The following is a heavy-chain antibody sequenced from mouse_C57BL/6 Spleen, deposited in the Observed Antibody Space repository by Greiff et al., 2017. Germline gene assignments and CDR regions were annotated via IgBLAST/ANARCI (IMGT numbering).Heavy chain of an antibody. D-gene: IGHD1-1*01. J-gene: IGHJ1*03. CDR3: ARWLYSSSNWYFDV. CDR2: IFPGSGST. Sequence: VQLQESGAELMKPGASVKLSCKATGYTFTGYWIEWVKQRPGHGLEWIGEIFPGSGSTYYNEKFKGKATFTADTSSNTAYMQLSSLTTEDSAIYYCARWLYSSSNWYFDVWGTGTTVTVSS. V-gene: IGHV1-9*01. CDR1: GYTFTGYW.